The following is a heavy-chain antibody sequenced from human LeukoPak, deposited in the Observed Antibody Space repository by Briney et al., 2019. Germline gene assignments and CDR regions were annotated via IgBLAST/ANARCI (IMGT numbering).Heavy chain of an antibody. CDR3: ARDRDYGDYNTQDLFVY. CDR2: ISAYNGNT. V-gene: IGHV1-18*01. D-gene: IGHD4-17*01. Sequence: ASVKVSCKASGYTFTNYGISWVRQAPGQGLEWMGWISAYNGNTNYAQKFQGRVTMTTDSSTSTAYMELRSLRSDDTAVYYCARDRDYGDYNTQDLFVYWGQGTLVTVSS. CDR1: GYTFTNYG. J-gene: IGHJ4*02.